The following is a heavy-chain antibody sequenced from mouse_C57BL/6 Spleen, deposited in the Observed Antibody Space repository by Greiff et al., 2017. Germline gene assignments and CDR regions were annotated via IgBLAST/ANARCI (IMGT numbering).Heavy chain of an antibody. Sequence: VQLQQSGAELVRPGTSVKVSCKASGYAFTNYLIEWVKQRPGQGLAWIGVINPGSGGTNYTEKFKGTATLTADKSSSTAYMQLSSLTSEDSAVYFCARSGSFDDWGQGTTLTVSS. J-gene: IGHJ2*01. CDR1: GYAFTNYL. CDR2: INPGSGGT. V-gene: IGHV1-54*01. CDR3: ARSGSFDD.